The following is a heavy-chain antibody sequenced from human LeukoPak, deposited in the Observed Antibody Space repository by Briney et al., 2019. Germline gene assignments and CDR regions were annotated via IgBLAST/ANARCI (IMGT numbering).Heavy chain of an antibody. CDR2: IKQDGSEK. D-gene: IGHD3-9*01. CDR3: ARAYTMYYDILTGQDAFDI. J-gene: IGHJ3*02. CDR1: GFTFSSYW. Sequence: GGSLRLSCAASGFTFSSYWMSWVRQAPGKGLEWVANIKQDGSEKYYVDSVKGRFTISRDNAKNSLYLQMNSLRAEDTDVYYCARAYTMYYDILTGQDAFDIWGQGTMVTVSS. V-gene: IGHV3-7*01.